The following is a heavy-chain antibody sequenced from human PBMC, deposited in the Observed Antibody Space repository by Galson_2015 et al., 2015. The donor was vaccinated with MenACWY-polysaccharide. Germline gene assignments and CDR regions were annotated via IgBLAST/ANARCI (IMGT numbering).Heavy chain of an antibody. D-gene: IGHD3-22*01. CDR3: ANLDGSASGHDY. J-gene: IGHJ4*02. V-gene: IGHV3-30*18. CDR1: GFTFNNYG. Sequence: SLRLSCAASGFTFNNYGMHWVRQAPGKGLEWAAVILGDGSNKYYADSVNGRFTISRDNSKNTLYLQMNGLRAEDTAVYYCANLDGSASGHDYWGQGTLVTVSS. CDR2: ILGDGSNK.